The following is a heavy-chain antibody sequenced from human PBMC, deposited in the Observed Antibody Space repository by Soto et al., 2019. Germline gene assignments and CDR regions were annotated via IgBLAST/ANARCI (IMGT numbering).Heavy chain of an antibody. V-gene: IGHV1-46*03. Sequence: ASVKVSCKASGYTFTSYYMHWVRQAPGQGLEWMGIINPSGGSTSYAQKFQGRVTMTRDTSTSTVYMELSSLRSEDTAVYYCARGLFYDYGDSSYMDVWGTGITVTVAS. CDR3: ARGLFYDYGDSSYMDV. CDR1: GYTFTSYY. J-gene: IGHJ6*03. D-gene: IGHD4-17*01. CDR2: INPSGGST.